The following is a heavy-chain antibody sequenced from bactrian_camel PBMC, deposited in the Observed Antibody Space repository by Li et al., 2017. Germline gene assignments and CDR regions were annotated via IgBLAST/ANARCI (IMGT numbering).Heavy chain of an antibody. J-gene: IGHJ7*01. Sequence: HVQLVESGGGLVQAGGSLRLTCLNSGPIFGDSDLGWYRQAPGGECELVSTIDRYDNTYYADSVKGRFTVSKDAAKDTMYLDLNSLKPEDTATYYCAATEKLEYCASGYPLPDYGMKYWGVGTQVTVS. D-gene: IGHD2*01. CDR2: IDRYDNT. V-gene: IGHV3S55*01. CDR1: GPIFGDSD.